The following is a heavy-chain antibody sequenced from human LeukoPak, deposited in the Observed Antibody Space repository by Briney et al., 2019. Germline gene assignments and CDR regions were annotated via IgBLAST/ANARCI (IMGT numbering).Heavy chain of an antibody. V-gene: IGHV1-46*01. Sequence: ASVKVSCKASGYTFTDYYMHWVRQAPGQGLEWMGIINPSGGTTNYAQKFQGRVTMSRDTSTSTVYMELSSLRSEDTAVYYCATGLVLRFLEWLSGTAAFDIWGQGTMVTVSS. J-gene: IGHJ3*02. D-gene: IGHD3-3*01. CDR2: INPSGGTT. CDR1: GYTFTDYY. CDR3: ATGLVLRFLEWLSGTAAFDI.